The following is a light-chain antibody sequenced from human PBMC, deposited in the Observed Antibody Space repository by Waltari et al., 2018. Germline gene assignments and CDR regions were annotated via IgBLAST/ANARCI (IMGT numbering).Light chain of an antibody. J-gene: IGLJ3*02. Sequence: QSVLTQPPSVSAAPGQKVSISCSGSNSNIENNSVSWYQQLPGAAPKRLIYDDNKRSSGIPDRFSGSKSGTSATLGITGLQTGDEADYYCATWDSGLSAGVFGGGTKLTVL. CDR3: ATWDSGLSAGV. CDR1: NSNIENNS. CDR2: DDN. V-gene: IGLV1-51*01.